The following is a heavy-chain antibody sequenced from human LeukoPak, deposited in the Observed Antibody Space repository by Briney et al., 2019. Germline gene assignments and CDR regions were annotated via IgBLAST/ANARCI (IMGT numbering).Heavy chain of an antibody. D-gene: IGHD3-10*01. Sequence: ETGGSLRLSCAASGFTFSSHGMSWVRQAPGKGLEWVSTISGSGDYTYYADSVKGRFTISRDNSKNTLYLQMSSLRAEDTAIYYCAKVTYGSGTYGAFDSWGQGTLVTVSS. V-gene: IGHV3-23*01. CDR1: GFTFSSHG. J-gene: IGHJ4*02. CDR3: AKVTYGSGTYGAFDS. CDR2: ISGSGDYT.